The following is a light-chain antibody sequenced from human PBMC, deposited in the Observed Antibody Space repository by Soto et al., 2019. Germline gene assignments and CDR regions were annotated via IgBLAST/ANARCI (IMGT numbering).Light chain of an antibody. CDR1: QSVSSN. CDR2: GAS. V-gene: IGKV3-15*01. CDR3: QQYNNWPPLDT. Sequence: EIVMTQSPATLSVSPGERATLSCRASQSVSSNLAWYQQKPGQAPRLLIYGASTRATGIPARFSGSGSGTEFTLTISSLQSEDFAVYYCQQYNNWPPLDTFGQGNKLEI. J-gene: IGKJ2*01.